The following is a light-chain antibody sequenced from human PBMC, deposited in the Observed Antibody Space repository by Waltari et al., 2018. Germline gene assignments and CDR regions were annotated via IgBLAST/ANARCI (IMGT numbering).Light chain of an antibody. CDR3: SSYTSSSTLV. CDR2: EVS. J-gene: IGLJ2*01. CDR1: SSDVGGYNY. Sequence: QSALTQPASVSGSPGQSITIPCTGTSSDVGGYNYVSWYQQHPGTAPKLMIYEVSNRPSGVSNRFSGSKSGNTASLTISGLQAEDEADYYCSSYTSSSTLVFGGGTKLPVL. V-gene: IGLV2-14*01.